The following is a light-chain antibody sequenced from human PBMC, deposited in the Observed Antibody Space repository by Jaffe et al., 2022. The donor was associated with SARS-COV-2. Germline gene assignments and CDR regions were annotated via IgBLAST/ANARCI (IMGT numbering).Light chain of an antibody. J-gene: IGLJ3*02. CDR3: GTWDSSLSAAGV. Sequence: QSVLTQPPSVSAAPGQKVTISCSGSSSNIGKNYVSWYQQLPGTAPKLLIYDNNKRPSGIPDRFSGSKSGTSATLGITGLQTGDEADYYCGTWDSSLSAAGVFGGGTKLTVL. CDR2: DNN. V-gene: IGLV1-51*01. CDR1: SSNIGKNY.